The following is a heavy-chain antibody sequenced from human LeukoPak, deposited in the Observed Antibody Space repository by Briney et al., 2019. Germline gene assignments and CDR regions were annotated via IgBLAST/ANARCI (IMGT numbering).Heavy chain of an antibody. J-gene: IGHJ4*02. Sequence: GESLKISCKGSGYSFTSFWISWVRQMPGKGLEWMGSIDPSDSYTNYSPSFQGHVTISADESISTAYLQWSSLKASDTAMYYCARQMERYYGSESGIDYFDYWGQGTLVTVSS. CDR2: IDPSDSYT. V-gene: IGHV5-10-1*01. D-gene: IGHD3-10*01. CDR1: GYSFTSFW. CDR3: ARQMERYYGSESGIDYFDY.